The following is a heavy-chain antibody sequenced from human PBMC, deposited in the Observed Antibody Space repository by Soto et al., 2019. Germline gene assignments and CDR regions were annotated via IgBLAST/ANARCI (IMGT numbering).Heavy chain of an antibody. J-gene: IGHJ5*02. V-gene: IGHV3-23*01. Sequence: GGSLRLSCAASGFTFSSYAMSWVRQAPGKGLEWVSAISGSGGSTYYADSVKGRFTISRDNSKNTLYLQRNSLRAEDTAVYYCAKAPRIAVAGAPANWFDPWGQGTRGTVSS. CDR3: AKAPRIAVAGAPANWFDP. CDR2: ISGSGGST. CDR1: GFTFSSYA. D-gene: IGHD6-19*01.